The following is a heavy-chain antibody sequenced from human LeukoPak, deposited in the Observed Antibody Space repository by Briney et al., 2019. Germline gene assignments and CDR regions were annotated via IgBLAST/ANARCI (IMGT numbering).Heavy chain of an antibody. J-gene: IGHJ4*02. CDR3: ARVSYSSGWYADY. CDR2: ISSSSSTI. Sequence: GGSLRLSCAASGFTFSSYSMNWVRQAPGKGLEWVSYISSSSSTIYYADSVKGRFTISRDNAKNSLYLQMNSLRAEDTAVYYCARVSYSSGWYADYWGQGTLVTVSS. CDR1: GFTFSSYS. V-gene: IGHV3-48*04. D-gene: IGHD6-19*01.